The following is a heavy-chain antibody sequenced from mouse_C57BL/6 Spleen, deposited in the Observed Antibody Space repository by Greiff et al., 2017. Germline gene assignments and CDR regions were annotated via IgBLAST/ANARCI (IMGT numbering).Heavy chain of an antibody. J-gene: IGHJ2*01. Sequence: VQLQQSGPELVKPGASVKISCKASGYAFSSSWMNWVKQRPGKGLEWIGRIYPGDGDTNYNGKFKGKATLTADKSSSTAYMQLSSLTSEDSAVYFCARSARYYSSSYDFDYWGQGTTLTVSS. CDR2: IYPGDGDT. V-gene: IGHV1-82*01. D-gene: IGHD1-1*01. CDR3: ARSARYYSSSYDFDY. CDR1: GYAFSSSW.